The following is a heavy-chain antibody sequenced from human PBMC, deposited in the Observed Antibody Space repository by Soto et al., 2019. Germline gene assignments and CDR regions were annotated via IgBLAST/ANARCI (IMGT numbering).Heavy chain of an antibody. Sequence: EVQLVESGGGLVQPGGSLRLSCAASGFTFSSYSMNWVRQAPGKGLEWVSYISSSSSTKYYADSEKGRFTISRDNAKNSLYLQMNCLRDEDTAVYYCAREPHSSGWLFDYWGQGTLVTVSS. CDR3: AREPHSSGWLFDY. D-gene: IGHD6-19*01. CDR1: GFTFSSYS. V-gene: IGHV3-48*02. CDR2: ISSSSSTK. J-gene: IGHJ4*02.